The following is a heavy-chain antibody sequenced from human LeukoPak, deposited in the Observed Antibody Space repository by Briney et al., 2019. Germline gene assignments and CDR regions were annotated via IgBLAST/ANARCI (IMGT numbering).Heavy chain of an antibody. Sequence: SETLSLTCTVSGGSISSYYWSWIRRPPGKGLEWLGYIYYSGSSNYNPSLKSRVTISADTSKNQFSLKLSSVTAADTAVYYCARVPRSYYYYYYMDVWGKGTTVTVSS. CDR3: ARVPRSYYYYYYMDV. J-gene: IGHJ6*03. CDR2: IYYSGSS. CDR1: GGSISSYY. V-gene: IGHV4-59*01.